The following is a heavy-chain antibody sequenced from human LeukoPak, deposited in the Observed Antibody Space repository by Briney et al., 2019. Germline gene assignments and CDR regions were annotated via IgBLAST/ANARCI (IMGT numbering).Heavy chain of an antibody. D-gene: IGHD2-15*01. CDR1: GFTFSSYG. V-gene: IGHV3-30*03. J-gene: IGHJ4*02. Sequence: GGSLRLSCAASGFTFSSYGMHWVRQAPGKGLEWVAVISYDGNNQYYADSVKGRFTISRDDSKNTLYLQMNSLRAEDTAVYYCARAYLDCSGGTCTRSYYFDSWGQGTPVTVSS. CDR3: ARAYLDCSGGTCTRSYYFDS. CDR2: ISYDGNNQ.